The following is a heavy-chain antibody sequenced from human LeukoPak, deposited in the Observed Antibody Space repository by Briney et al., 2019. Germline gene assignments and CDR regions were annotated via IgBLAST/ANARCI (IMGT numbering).Heavy chain of an antibody. CDR1: GFTFSDHY. CDR3: ARGQWGLDV. Sequence: GGSLRLSCAVYGFTFSDHYMSWIHQAPGKALEWVAYITPDGGAQYYANSVKGRFTLSRDNTKNSVYLQMNSLRADDSAVYYCARGQWGLDVWGQGTLVFVSS. CDR2: ITPDGGAQ. D-gene: IGHD1-26*01. V-gene: IGHV3-11*01. J-gene: IGHJ4*02.